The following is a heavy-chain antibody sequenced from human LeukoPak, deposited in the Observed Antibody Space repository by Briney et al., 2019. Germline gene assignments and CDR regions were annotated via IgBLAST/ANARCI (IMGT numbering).Heavy chain of an antibody. V-gene: IGHV3-21*01. CDR2: ISSSSYI. Sequence: PGGSLRLSCAASGFTFSSYSMNWVRQAPGKGLEWVSSISSSSYIYYADSVKGRFTISRDNAKNSLYLQMNSLRAEDTAAYYCARDLLSSLGWFDPWGQGTLVTVSS. CDR1: GFTFSSYS. CDR3: ARDLLSSLGWFDP. D-gene: IGHD3-16*01. J-gene: IGHJ5*02.